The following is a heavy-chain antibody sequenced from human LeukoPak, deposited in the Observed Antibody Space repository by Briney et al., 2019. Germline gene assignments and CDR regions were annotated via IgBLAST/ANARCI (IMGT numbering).Heavy chain of an antibody. CDR1: GGSFSGYY. D-gene: IGHD3-22*01. CDR3: ARLRFSGYYSNFDY. J-gene: IGHJ4*02. V-gene: IGHV4-34*01. Sequence: PSETLSLTCAVYGGSFSGYYWSWIRQPPGKGLEWIGEINHSGSTNYNPSLKSRVPISVDTSKNQFSLKLSSVTAADTAVYYCARLRFSGYYSNFDYWGQGTLVTVSS. CDR2: INHSGST.